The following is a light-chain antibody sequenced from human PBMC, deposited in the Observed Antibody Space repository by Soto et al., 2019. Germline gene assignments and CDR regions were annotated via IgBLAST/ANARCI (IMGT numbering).Light chain of an antibody. CDR3: AAWDDRLTRIFV. Sequence: QSVLTQPPSASGAPGQRVTISCSGSSSNIGSNPVNWFRQLPGTAPQLLIYGTDRRPSGVPDRFSGSKSGTSASLAISGLQSEDEADYYCAAWDDRLTRIFVFGTGTKVTVL. J-gene: IGLJ1*01. CDR2: GTD. V-gene: IGLV1-44*01. CDR1: SSNIGSNP.